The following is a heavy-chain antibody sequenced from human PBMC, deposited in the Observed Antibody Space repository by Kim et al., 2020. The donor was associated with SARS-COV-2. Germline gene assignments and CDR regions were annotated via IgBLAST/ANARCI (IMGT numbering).Heavy chain of an antibody. D-gene: IGHD1-1*01. CDR2: ISWDGGST. CDR1: GFTFDDYT. Sequence: GGSLRLSCAASGFTFDDYTMHWVRQAPGKGLEWVSLISWDGGSTYYADSVKGRFTISRDNSKNSLYLQMNSLRTEDTAVYYCAKDSEGYFDPWGQGTLVTVSS. J-gene: IGHJ5*02. V-gene: IGHV3-43*01. CDR3: AKDSEGYFDP.